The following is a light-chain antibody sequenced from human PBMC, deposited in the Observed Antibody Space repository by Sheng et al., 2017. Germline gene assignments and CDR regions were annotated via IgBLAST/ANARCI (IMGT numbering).Light chain of an antibody. CDR1: QSITTW. Sequence: DIQMTQSPSTLSASVGDRVTITCRASQSITTWLAWYQQKPGKAPKLLIYQASNLESGVPSRFSGSGSGTEFSLTISSLQPDDFATYYCQQSYSTAYTFGQGTKLEIK. CDR3: QQSYSTAYT. V-gene: IGKV1-5*03. J-gene: IGKJ2*01. CDR2: QAS.